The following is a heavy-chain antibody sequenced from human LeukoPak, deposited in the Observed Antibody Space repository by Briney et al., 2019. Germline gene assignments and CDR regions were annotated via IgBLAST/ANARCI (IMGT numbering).Heavy chain of an antibody. V-gene: IGHV3-23*01. CDR1: GFTFSSYA. CDR2: ISGRGGST. D-gene: IGHD3-22*01. J-gene: IGHJ4*02. Sequence: GSLRLSCAASGFTFSSYAMSWVRQAPGKGLEGVSAISGRGGSTYYADSVKGRFTISRDNSKNTLYLQMNSLRAEDTAVYYCAKDSYYYDSSGYYPRGGFDYWGQGTLVTVSS. CDR3: AKDSYYYDSSGYYPRGGFDY.